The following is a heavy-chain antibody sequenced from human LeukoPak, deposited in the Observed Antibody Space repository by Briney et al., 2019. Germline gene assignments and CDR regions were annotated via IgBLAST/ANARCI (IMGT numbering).Heavy chain of an antibody. Sequence: VASVKVSCKASGYTFTSYDINWVRQATGQGLEWMGWMNPNSGNTGYAQKFQGRVTMTRNTSISTAYMELSSLRSEDTAVYYCASVPSSGWYLFGDYYYYGMDVWGQGTTVTVSS. CDR3: ASVPSSGWYLFGDYYYYGMDV. J-gene: IGHJ6*02. V-gene: IGHV1-8*01. D-gene: IGHD6-13*01. CDR2: MNPNSGNT. CDR1: GYTFTSYD.